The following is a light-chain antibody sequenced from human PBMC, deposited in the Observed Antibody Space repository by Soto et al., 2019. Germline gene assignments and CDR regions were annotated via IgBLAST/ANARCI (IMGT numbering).Light chain of an antibody. V-gene: IGKV3-20*01. Sequence: EIVLTQSPGTLSLSPGERATLSCRASQTVRTNYLAWFQHKPGQAPRLLIYGASSRATGIPDRFSGSGSGTAFTLTITRLEPQDFAVYFCKKYSVSPLSFGGGTKVETK. CDR1: QTVRTNY. CDR2: GAS. CDR3: KKYSVSPLS. J-gene: IGKJ4*01.